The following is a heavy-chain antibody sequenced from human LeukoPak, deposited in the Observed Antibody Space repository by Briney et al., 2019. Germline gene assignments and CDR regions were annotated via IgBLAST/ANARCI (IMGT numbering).Heavy chain of an antibody. V-gene: IGHV1-46*01. Sequence: ASVKVSCKASGYTFTSYYMHWVRQAPGQGLEGMGIINHSGGSTSYAQKFQGSVTMTRDTSTSTVYMELSSLRSEDTAVYYCARVQGYNWNDQERDAFDIWGQGTMVTVSS. CDR2: INHSGGST. D-gene: IGHD1-20*01. CDR1: GYTFTSYY. CDR3: ARVQGYNWNDQERDAFDI. J-gene: IGHJ3*02.